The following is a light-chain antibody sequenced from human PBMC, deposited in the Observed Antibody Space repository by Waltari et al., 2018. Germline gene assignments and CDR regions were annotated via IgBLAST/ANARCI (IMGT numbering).Light chain of an antibody. CDR1: HIGSKS. J-gene: IGLJ2*01. V-gene: IGLV3-21*02. CDR2: DDT. Sequence: YVLTQPPPVSVAPGQTARTTRGGSHIGSKSVQWHQQTPGRAPILVVYDDTDRPSGISERFSGSNAGNTATLIISGVEAGDEADYYCQVWDSRTDHVIFGGGTKLTVL. CDR3: QVWDSRTDHVI.